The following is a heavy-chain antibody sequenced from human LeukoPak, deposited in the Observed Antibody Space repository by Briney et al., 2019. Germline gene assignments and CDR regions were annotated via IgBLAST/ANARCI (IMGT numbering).Heavy chain of an antibody. D-gene: IGHD3-22*01. V-gene: IGHV4-39*07. J-gene: IGHJ3*02. Sequence: SETLSLTCTVSDGSISSSSYSWGWIRQPPGKGLEWIGSIDYSGSTYYNPSLKSRITISVDTSKNQFSLKLSSVTAADTAVYYCARDQTVVNKQGDAFGIWGQGTMVTVSS. CDR3: ARDQTVVNKQGDAFGI. CDR2: IDYSGST. CDR1: DGSISSSSYS.